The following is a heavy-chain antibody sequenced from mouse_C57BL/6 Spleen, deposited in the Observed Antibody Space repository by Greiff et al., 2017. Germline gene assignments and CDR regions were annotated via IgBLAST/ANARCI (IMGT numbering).Heavy chain of an antibody. J-gene: IGHJ2*01. CDR2: IDPENGDT. Sequence: EVQLQQSGAELVRPGASVKLSCTASGFNIKDDYMHWVKQRPEQGLEWIGWIDPENGDTEYASKFQGKATITAETSSNTAYLQLSSLTSEDTAVYYCTRLLRGDYWGQGTTLTVSS. CDR3: TRLLRGDY. D-gene: IGHD1-1*01. CDR1: GFNIKDDY. V-gene: IGHV14-4*01.